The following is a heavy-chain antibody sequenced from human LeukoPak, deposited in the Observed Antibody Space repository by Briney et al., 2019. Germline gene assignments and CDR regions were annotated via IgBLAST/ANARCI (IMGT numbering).Heavy chain of an antibody. CDR3: AREGYFYGMDV. J-gene: IGHJ6*02. Sequence: PSETLSLTCAVSGGSVSSGGFSWRWIRQPPGKGLECIGSISHTGSTYYNSSLKSRLTLSVDSSTNQLSLKLCSVTAADTAVYYCAREGYFYGMDVWGQGTAVTGSS. V-gene: IGHV4-30-2*01. D-gene: IGHD2/OR15-2a*01. CDR2: ISHTGST. CDR1: GGSVSSGGFS.